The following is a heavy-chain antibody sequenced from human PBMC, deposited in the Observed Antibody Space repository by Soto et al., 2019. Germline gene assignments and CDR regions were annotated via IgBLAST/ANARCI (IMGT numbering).Heavy chain of an antibody. V-gene: IGHV1-46*01. Sequence: VKVSCKASGYTFTSYYMHWVRQAPGQGLEWMGIINPSGGSTSYAQKFQGRVTMTRDTSTSTVYMELSSLRSEDTAVYYCARDTSEEYCSGGSCGNWFDPWGQGTLVTVS. J-gene: IGHJ5*02. CDR2: INPSGGST. CDR1: GYTFTSYY. D-gene: IGHD2-15*01. CDR3: ARDTSEEYCSGGSCGNWFDP.